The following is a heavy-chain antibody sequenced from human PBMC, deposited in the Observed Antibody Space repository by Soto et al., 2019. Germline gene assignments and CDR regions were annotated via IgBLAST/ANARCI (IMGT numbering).Heavy chain of an antibody. J-gene: IGHJ5*02. CDR1: GGSISSGGYY. CDR2: IYYSGST. CDR3: ARAMVRGVRRTHNWFDP. V-gene: IGHV4-31*03. Sequence: SETLSLTCTVSGGSISSGGYYWSWIRQHPGKGLEWIGYIYYSGSTYYNPSLKSRVTISVDTSKNQFSLKLSSVTAADTAVYYCARAMVRGVRRTHNWFDPWGQGTLVTVSS. D-gene: IGHD3-10*01.